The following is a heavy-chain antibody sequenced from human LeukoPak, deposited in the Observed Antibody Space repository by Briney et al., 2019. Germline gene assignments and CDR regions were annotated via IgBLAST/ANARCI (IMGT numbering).Heavy chain of an antibody. V-gene: IGHV1-46*01. CDR1: GYTFTSYY. Sequence: ASVTVSCKASGYTFTSYYMHWVRQAPGQGLEWMGIINPSGGSTNYAQKFQGRVTMTRDTSTSTVYMELSSLRSEDTALYYCARVSCSGDSCYSLFDFWGQGTLVTVSS. D-gene: IGHD2-15*01. CDR3: ARVSCSGDSCYSLFDF. CDR2: INPSGGST. J-gene: IGHJ4*02.